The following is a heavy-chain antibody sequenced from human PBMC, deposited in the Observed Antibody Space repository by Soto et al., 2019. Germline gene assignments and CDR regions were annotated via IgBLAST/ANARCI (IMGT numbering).Heavy chain of an antibody. Sequence: QVQLVESGGGVVQPGRSLRLSCAASGFTFSSYAMHWVRQAPGKGLEWVAVISYDGSNKYYADSVKGRFTISRDNSKNTLYLQMNSLRAEDTAVYYCARGPCSSTSCYTVSGYYYYGTDVWGQGTTVTVSS. CDR3: ARGPCSSTSCYTVSGYYYYGTDV. J-gene: IGHJ6*02. V-gene: IGHV3-30-3*01. D-gene: IGHD2-2*02. CDR2: ISYDGSNK. CDR1: GFTFSSYA.